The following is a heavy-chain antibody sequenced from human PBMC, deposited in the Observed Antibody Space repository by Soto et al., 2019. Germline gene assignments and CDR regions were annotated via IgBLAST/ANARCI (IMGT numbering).Heavy chain of an antibody. CDR2: ISYDGSNK. J-gene: IGHJ6*02. CDR1: GFTFSSYG. CDR3: ARGRDNYYYYYGMDV. D-gene: IGHD2-15*01. Sequence: PGGSLRLSCAASGFTFSSYGMHWVRQAPGKGLEWVAVISYDGSNKYYADSVKGRFTISRDNSKNTLYLQMNSLRAEDTAVYYYARGRDNYYYYYGMDVWGQGTTVTVSS. V-gene: IGHV3-30*03.